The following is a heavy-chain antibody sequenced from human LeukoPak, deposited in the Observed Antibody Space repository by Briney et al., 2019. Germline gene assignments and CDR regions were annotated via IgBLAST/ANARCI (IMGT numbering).Heavy chain of an antibody. V-gene: IGHV3-15*01. CDR1: RLTLIKAW. CDR3: TTDGYIYGYGHASDI. J-gene: IGHJ3*02. CDR2: FKGKTDGWTT. D-gene: IGHD5-18*01. Sequence: GRSLRLSRAASRLTLIKAWVIWVRESAGPGLEWLGRFKGKTDGWTTDYAAPVKARFTISRDASKTTMYLQMHSLKTEAAAVYYCTTDGYIYGYGHASDIWGQGTMVTVSS.